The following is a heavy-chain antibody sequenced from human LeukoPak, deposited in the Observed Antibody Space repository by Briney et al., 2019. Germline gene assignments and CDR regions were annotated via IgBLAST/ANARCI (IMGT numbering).Heavy chain of an antibody. Sequence: ASVKVSCKASGYTFTSYDINWVRQATGQGLEWMGWMNPNSGNTGYAQKFQGRVTITRNTSISTAYMELSSLRSEDTAVYYCARGLTGFGELSGYYYMDVWGKGTTVTVSS. CDR2: MNPNSGNT. D-gene: IGHD3-10*01. CDR1: GYTFTSYD. V-gene: IGHV1-8*03. CDR3: ARGLTGFGELSGYYYMDV. J-gene: IGHJ6*03.